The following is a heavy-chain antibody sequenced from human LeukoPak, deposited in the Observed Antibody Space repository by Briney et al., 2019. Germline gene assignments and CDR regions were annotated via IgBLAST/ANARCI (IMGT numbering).Heavy chain of an antibody. J-gene: IGHJ4*02. V-gene: IGHV4-39*01. D-gene: IGHD3-3*01. CDR2: IYYSGST. CDR3: AREGFLEWSHIDY. CDR1: GGSISSSSYY. Sequence: SETLSLTCTVSGGSISSSSYYWGWIRQPPGKGLEWIGSIYYSGSTYYNPSLKSRVTISVDTSKNQFSLKLSSVTAADTAVYYCAREGFLEWSHIDYWGQGTRVTVSS.